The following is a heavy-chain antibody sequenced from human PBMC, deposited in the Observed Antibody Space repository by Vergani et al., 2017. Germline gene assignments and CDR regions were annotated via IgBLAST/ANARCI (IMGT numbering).Heavy chain of an antibody. CDR2: IKQDGSEK. Sequence: EVQLVESGGGLVQRGGSLRLSCAASGFTFSSYSMNWVRQAPGKGLEWVANIKQDGSEKSYVDSVKGRFTISRDNAKNSLYLQMNSLRAEDTAVYYCARDSRLGMVVAATVFDYWGQGTLVTVSS. V-gene: IGHV3-7*01. J-gene: IGHJ4*02. D-gene: IGHD2-15*01. CDR3: ARDSRLGMVVAATVFDY. CDR1: GFTFSSYS.